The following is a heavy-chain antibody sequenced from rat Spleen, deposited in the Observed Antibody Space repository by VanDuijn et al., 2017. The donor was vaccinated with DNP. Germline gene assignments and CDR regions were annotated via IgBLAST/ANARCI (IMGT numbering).Heavy chain of an antibody. V-gene: IGHV5-29*01. Sequence: EVQLVETGGGLVQPGRSLKLSCAASGFTFSNYGMAWVRQAPTKGLEWVATISYDGSSTYYRDSVKGRFTISRDNAKSSLDLQMNSLKSEDTATYYCVRYSLIKRMWDYWGQGVTVTVSS. CDR3: VRYSLIKRMWDY. CDR2: ISYDGSST. D-gene: IGHD1-2*01. CDR1: GFTFSNYG. J-gene: IGHJ2*01.